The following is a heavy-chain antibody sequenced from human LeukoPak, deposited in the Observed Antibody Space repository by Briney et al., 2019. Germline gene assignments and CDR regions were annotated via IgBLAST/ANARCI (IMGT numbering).Heavy chain of an antibody. J-gene: IGHJ4*02. D-gene: IGHD7-27*01. CDR3: AKDGGLWVSAHWGDS. CDR1: GFTFSSYT. V-gene: IGHV3-23*01. CDR2: ITTSDGNT. Sequence: GGALRLSCAASGFTFSSYTMSWVRQAPGKGLEWVSPITTSDGNTYYADSVKGRFTVSRGNSKNTLYLQMNSLRAEDTAVYYCAKDGGLWVSAHWGDSWGRGTLVTVSS.